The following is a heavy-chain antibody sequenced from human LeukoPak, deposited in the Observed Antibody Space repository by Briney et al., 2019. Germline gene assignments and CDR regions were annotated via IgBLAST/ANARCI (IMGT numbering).Heavy chain of an antibody. Sequence: SETLSLTCTVSGGSISSYYWSWIRQPAGKGLEWIGYIYYSGSTNYNPSLKSRVTISVDTSKNQFSLKLSSVTAADTAVYYCARYSSGWLDAFDIWGQGTMVTVPS. D-gene: IGHD6-19*01. J-gene: IGHJ3*02. CDR2: IYYSGST. CDR1: GGSISSYY. CDR3: ARYSSGWLDAFDI. V-gene: IGHV4-59*01.